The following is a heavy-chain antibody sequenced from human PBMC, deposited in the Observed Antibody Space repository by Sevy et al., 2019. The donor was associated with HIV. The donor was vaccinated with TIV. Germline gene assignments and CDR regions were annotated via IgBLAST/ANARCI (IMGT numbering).Heavy chain of an antibody. Sequence: SETLSLTCTVSGGSISSSSYYWGWIRQPPGKGLEWIGSIYYSGSTYYNPSLKSRVTLSVDTSKNQFSLKLSSVTAADTAVYYCARHRGYSSGWLDYWGQGTLVTVSS. J-gene: IGHJ4*02. CDR1: GGSISSSSYY. D-gene: IGHD6-19*01. CDR2: IYYSGST. CDR3: ARHRGYSSGWLDY. V-gene: IGHV4-39*01.